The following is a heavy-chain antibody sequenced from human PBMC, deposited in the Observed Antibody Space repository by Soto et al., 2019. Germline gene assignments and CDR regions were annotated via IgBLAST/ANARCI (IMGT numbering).Heavy chain of an antibody. CDR3: YYYDSSGYYDFDY. J-gene: IGHJ4*02. CDR1: GFTFSSYA. D-gene: IGHD3-22*01. CDR2: ISGSGGST. Sequence: GGSLRLSCAASGFTFSSYAMSWVRQAPGKGLEWVSAISGSGGSTYYADSVKGRFTISRDNSKNTLYLQMNSLRAEDTAVYYAYYYDSSGYYDFDYWGQGTLVTVSS. V-gene: IGHV3-23*01.